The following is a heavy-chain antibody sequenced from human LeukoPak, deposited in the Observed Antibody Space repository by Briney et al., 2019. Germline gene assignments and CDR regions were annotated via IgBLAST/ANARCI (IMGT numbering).Heavy chain of an antibody. V-gene: IGHV3-30*18. D-gene: IGHD4-17*01. CDR3: AKKSATYGDYATQDY. J-gene: IGHJ4*02. CDR2: ISYDGSIK. CDR1: GFTFSTYG. Sequence: GGSLRLSCAASGFTFSTYGMHWVRQAPGRGLEWVAVISYDGSIKYYADSVKGRFTVSRDNSKNTLYLQMNSLRAEDTAVYYCAKKSATYGDYATQDYWGQGTLVTVSS.